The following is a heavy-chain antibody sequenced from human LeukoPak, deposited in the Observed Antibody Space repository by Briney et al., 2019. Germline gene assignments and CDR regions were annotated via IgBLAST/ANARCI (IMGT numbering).Heavy chain of an antibody. Sequence: PGGSLRLSCAASGFTFSSYAMHWVRQAPGKGLEWVAVMSYDGTSGYYADSVRGRFTISRDHSQNMLHLQMNSLRDEDTALYYCVRDRRDGKNLAYHFDFWGQGTLVTVSS. CDR1: GFTFSSYA. CDR2: MSYDGTSG. D-gene: IGHD5-24*01. J-gene: IGHJ4*02. CDR3: VRDRRDGKNLAYHFDF. V-gene: IGHV3-30-3*01.